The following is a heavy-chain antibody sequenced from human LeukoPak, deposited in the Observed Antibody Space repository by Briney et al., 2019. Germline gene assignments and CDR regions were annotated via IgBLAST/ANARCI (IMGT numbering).Heavy chain of an antibody. CDR2: INPNSGGT. CDR1: GYTFNGYY. V-gene: IGHV1-2*02. CDR3: ARAISKAAAGPYFDY. D-gene: IGHD6-13*01. Sequence: ASVKVSCKASGYTFNGYYMHWVRQAPGHGLEWMGWINPNSGGTNYAQKFQGRVTMTRDTSISTAYMELSRLRSDDTAVYYCARAISKAAAGPYFDYWGQGTLVTVSS. J-gene: IGHJ4*02.